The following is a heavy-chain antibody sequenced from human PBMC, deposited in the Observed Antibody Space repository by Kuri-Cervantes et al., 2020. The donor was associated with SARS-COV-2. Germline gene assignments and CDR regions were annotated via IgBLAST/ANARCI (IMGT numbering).Heavy chain of an antibody. CDR2: IYCSGST. V-gene: IGHV4-39*01. Sequence: SATLSLTCTVPGGSISSSSYYWGWIRQPPGKGLEWIGSIYCSGSTYYNPSLKSRVTISVDTSKNQFSLKLSSVTAADTAVYYCARQMMSSITIFGVVITRNWFDPWGQGTLVTVSS. CDR3: ARQMMSSITIFGVVITRNWFDP. D-gene: IGHD3-3*01. J-gene: IGHJ5*02. CDR1: GGSISSSSYY.